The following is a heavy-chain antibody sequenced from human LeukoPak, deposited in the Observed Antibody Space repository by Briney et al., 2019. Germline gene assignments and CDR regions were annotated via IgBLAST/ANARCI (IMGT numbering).Heavy chain of an antibody. CDR1: GGSISNSSYY. CDR2: IYYSGST. J-gene: IGHJ4*02. V-gene: IGHV4-39*01. Sequence: SETLSLTCTVSGGSISNSSYYWGWIRQPPGKGLEWIGSIYYSGSTYYNPSLKSRVTISVDTSKNQFSLKLSSVTAADTAVYYCARSTIAAADPYYFDYWGQGTLVTVSS. CDR3: ARSTIAAADPYYFDY. D-gene: IGHD6-13*01.